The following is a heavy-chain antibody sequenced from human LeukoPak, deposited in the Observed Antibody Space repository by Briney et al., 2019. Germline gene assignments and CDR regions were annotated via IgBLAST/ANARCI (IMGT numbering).Heavy chain of an antibody. CDR2: IIPIFGTA. V-gene: IGHV1-69*01. D-gene: IGHD1-26*01. CDR3: ARKLSWEPDAFDI. CDR1: GGTFSSYA. J-gene: IGHJ3*02. Sequence: SGGTFSSYAISWXRQAPGQGLEWMGGIIPIFGTANYTQKFHGRVTITADDSTSTAYMELSSLRSEDTAVYYCARKLSWEPDAFDIWGQGTMVTVSS.